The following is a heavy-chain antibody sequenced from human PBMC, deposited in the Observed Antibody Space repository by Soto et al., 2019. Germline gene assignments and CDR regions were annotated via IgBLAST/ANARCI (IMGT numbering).Heavy chain of an antibody. CDR3: SRALMESGYGLLGQSDY. CDR2: ISAYNGYT. V-gene: IGHV1-18*01. CDR1: GYTFNIYG. Sequence: GASVKVSCKASGYTFNIYGITWVRQAPGQGLEWMGWISAYNGYTNYAQKVEDRVTMTTETSTSTAYMELRSLGSDDTAVYYCSRALMESGYGLLGQSDYWGQGTLVTVSS. D-gene: IGHD5-12*01. J-gene: IGHJ4*02.